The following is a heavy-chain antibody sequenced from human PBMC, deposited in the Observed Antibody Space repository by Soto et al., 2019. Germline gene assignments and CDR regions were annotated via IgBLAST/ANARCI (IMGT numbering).Heavy chain of an antibody. CDR3: AASIFYYGMDV. CDR2: IYPGDSDT. J-gene: IGHJ6*02. CDR1: GYTFTNYW. V-gene: IGHV5-51*01. Sequence: LVESLKISCKGSGYTFTNYWIGWVRQMPGKGPEWMGIIYPGDSDTKYNPSFQGQVTISADKSITTTYLQWSSLKASDTAIYYCAASIFYYGMDVWGQGTTVTVSS.